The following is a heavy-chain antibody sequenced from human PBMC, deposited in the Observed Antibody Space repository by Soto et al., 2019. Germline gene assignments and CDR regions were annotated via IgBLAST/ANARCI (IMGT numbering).Heavy chain of an antibody. CDR3: ARVERGTATTVVDAFDI. D-gene: IGHD1-1*01. CDR1: GDSVSSNSAA. J-gene: IGHJ3*02. V-gene: IGHV6-1*01. CDR2: TYYRSKWYN. Sequence: SPTLSLTCAISGDSVSSNSAAWNWIRQSPSRGLEWLGRTYYRSKWYNDYAVSVKSRITINPDTSKNQFSLQLNSVTPADTALYYCARVERGTATTVVDAFDIWGPGTMVTVSS.